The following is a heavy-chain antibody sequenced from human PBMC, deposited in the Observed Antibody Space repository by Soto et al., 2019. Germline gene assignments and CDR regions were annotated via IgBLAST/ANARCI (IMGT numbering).Heavy chain of an antibody. Sequence: PSETLYLTCTVSGGSISPFYWSWVRQPPGKGLEWIGYLYYSGNTNYNPSLKSRVTISVDAPKNQVSLRLTSVTAADTAVYYCARVGGVAARTFDYWGQGTVVTVSS. CDR1: GGSISPFY. CDR2: LYYSGNT. D-gene: IGHD2-15*01. CDR3: ARVGGVAARTFDY. J-gene: IGHJ4*02. V-gene: IGHV4-59*01.